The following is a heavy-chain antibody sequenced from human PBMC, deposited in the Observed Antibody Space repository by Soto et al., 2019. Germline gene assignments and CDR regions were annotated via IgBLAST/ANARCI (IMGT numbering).Heavy chain of an antibody. J-gene: IGHJ4*02. D-gene: IGHD1-1*01. CDR1: GFTFSSYA. CDR2: ISGSGGGT. Sequence: GGSLRLSCAASGFTFSSYAMSWVRQAPGKGLEWVSTISGSGGGTYYADSMKGRFTISRDNSKNTLYLQMYSLRVEDTAVYYCERESEHWGEGTLVTVSS. CDR3: ERESEH. V-gene: IGHV3-23*01.